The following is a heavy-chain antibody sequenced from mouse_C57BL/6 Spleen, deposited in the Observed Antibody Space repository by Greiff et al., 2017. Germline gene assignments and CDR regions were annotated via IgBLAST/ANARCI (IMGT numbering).Heavy chain of an antibody. CDR3: ARCDYSNWFAY. CDR2: IYPGDGDT. Sequence: QVQLQQSGAELVKPGASVKISCKASGYAFSSYWMNWVKQRPGEGLEWIGQIYPGDGDTNYNGKFKGKATLTADKSSSTAYMQLSSLTSEDSAVYFCARCDYSNWFAYWGQGTLVTVSA. J-gene: IGHJ3*01. D-gene: IGHD2-5*01. CDR1: GYAFSSYW. V-gene: IGHV1-80*01.